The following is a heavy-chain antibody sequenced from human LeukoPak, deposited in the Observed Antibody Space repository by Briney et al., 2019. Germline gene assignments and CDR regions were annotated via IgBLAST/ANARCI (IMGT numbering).Heavy chain of an antibody. CDR1: GYTLSSYG. J-gene: IGHJ5*02. CDR3: ARVNSAVLEVDPASAFDP. D-gene: IGHD2-2*01. V-gene: IGHV1-18*01. Sequence: ASVKVSCKASGYTLSSYGISWVRQAPGKGLEWMGCIRGYNGNTKYAQKLRGRVTMTRDATTNTAYMQLRSLRSDDTAVYYCARVNSAVLEVDPASAFDPWGQGTLVTVSS. CDR2: IRGYNGNT.